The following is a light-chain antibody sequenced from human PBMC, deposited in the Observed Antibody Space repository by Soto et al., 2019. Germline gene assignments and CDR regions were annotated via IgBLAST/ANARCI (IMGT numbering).Light chain of an antibody. CDR2: DDS. CDR3: QQYNSHILT. CDR1: QSISSY. Sequence: DIQMTQSPSSLSTSVGDRVTITCRASQSISSYLNWYQQKPGKDPKLLIYDDSSLESRVPSSFSGSGSGTEFTLTISSLQTDELATYDCQQYNSHILTVGGGTKVEIK. J-gene: IGKJ4*01. V-gene: IGKV1-5*01.